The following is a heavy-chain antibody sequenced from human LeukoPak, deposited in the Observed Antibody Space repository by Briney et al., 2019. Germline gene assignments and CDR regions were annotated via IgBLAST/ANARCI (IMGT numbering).Heavy chain of an antibody. CDR1: GFTLGDHY. CDR2: SRNKANSYTT. D-gene: IGHD3-10*01. Sequence: QPGGSLRLSCAASGFTLGDHYMDWVRQAPGKGLEWVARSRNKANSYTTEYAASVKGRFTISRDDSKNSLYLQMNSLKSEDTAVYYCARVSGFGYFFDYWGQGTLVTVSS. CDR3: ARVSGFGYFFDY. J-gene: IGHJ4*02. V-gene: IGHV3-72*01.